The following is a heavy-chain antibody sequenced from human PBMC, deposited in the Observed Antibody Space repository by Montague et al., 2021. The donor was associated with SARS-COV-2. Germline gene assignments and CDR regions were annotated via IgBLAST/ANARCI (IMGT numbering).Heavy chain of an antibody. V-gene: IGHV4-34*01. CDR2: INHSGST. D-gene: IGHD4-11*01. J-gene: IGHJ6*02. CDR3: ACGEITTRGLIYYYGMDV. Sequence: SETLSPTCTVYGGSFSGYYWNWIRQPPGKGLEWIGEINHSGSTNYNPSLKSRVTMSVDTSKNQFSLKLSSVTAADTAVYYCACGEITTRGLIYYYGMDVWGQGTTVTVSS. CDR1: GGSFSGYY.